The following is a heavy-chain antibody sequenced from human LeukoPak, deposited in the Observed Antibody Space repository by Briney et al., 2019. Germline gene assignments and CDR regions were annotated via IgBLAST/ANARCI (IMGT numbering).Heavy chain of an antibody. CDR1: GYTFTGYY. Sequence: ALVKVSCKASGYTFTGYYMHWVRRAPGQGLEWMGWINPNSGGTNYAQKFQGRVTMTRDTSISTAYMELSRLRSDDTAVYYCAREGVRFLEWLTNWGQGTLVTVSS. CDR3: AREGVRFLEWLTN. CDR2: INPNSGGT. D-gene: IGHD3-3*01. J-gene: IGHJ4*02. V-gene: IGHV1-2*02.